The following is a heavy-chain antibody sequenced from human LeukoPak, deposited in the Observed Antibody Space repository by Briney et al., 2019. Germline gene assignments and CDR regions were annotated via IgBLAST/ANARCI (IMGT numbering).Heavy chain of an antibody. Sequence: SETLSLTCTVYGGSFTNYLWSWLRQPPGKGLEWIGEITHSGSTNYNPSLKSRVTISVDTSKNQFSLKLSSVTAADTAVYYCARRWYSSSWYAYFQHWGQGTLVTVSS. CDR3: ARRWYSSSWYAYFQH. D-gene: IGHD6-13*01. CDR1: GGSFTNYL. J-gene: IGHJ1*01. V-gene: IGHV4-34*01. CDR2: ITHSGST.